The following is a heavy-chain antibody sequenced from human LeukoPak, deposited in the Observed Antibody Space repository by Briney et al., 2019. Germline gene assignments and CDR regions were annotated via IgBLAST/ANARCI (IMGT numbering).Heavy chain of an antibody. CDR2: IYPDDSDI. J-gene: IGHJ4*02. CDR1: GYRFSTYW. V-gene: IGHV5-51*01. D-gene: IGHD2-2*01. CDR3: ARQGSDYREDQLPFDY. Sequence: GESLKISCEGSGYRFSTYWIGWVRQMPGKGLERMGIIYPDDSDIKYSPSFQGQVTISADKSISTAYLQWSSLKASDTAMYYCARQGSDYREDQLPFDYWGQGTLVTVSS.